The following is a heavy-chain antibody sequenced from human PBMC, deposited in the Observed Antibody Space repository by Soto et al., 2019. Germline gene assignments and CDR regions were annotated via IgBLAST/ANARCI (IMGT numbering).Heavy chain of an antibody. CDR2: ISAYNGNT. V-gene: IGHV1-18*01. J-gene: IGHJ4*02. CDR1: GYTFTSYG. CDR3: ARVIGDNDYIWGSYRYSSGIDY. Sequence: ASVKVSCKASGYTFTSYGISWVRQAPGQGLEWMGWISAYNGNTNYAQKLQGRVTMTTDTSTSTAYMGLRSLRSDDTAVYYCARVIGDNDYIWGSYRYSSGIDYWGQGTLVTVSS. D-gene: IGHD3-16*02.